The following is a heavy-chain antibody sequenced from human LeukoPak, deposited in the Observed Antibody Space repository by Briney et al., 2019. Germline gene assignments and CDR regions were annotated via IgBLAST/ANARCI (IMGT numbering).Heavy chain of an antibody. V-gene: IGHV3-33*01. CDR1: GLTFSSYG. CDR2: IWYDGSNK. CDR3: ARPKFEGAYYNPYFDF. D-gene: IGHD3-22*01. J-gene: IGHJ4*02. Sequence: PGGSLRLSCAASGLTFSSYGMHWVRQAPGKGLEWVAVIWYDGSNKYYADSVRGRFTISRDNSKNTLYLQMNSLRAEDTAVYYCARPKFEGAYYNPYFDFWGQGTLVTVSS.